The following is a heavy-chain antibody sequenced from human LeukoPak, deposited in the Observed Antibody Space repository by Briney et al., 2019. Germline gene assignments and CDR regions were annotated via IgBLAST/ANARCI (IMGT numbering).Heavy chain of an antibody. V-gene: IGHV3-48*01. D-gene: IGHD6-19*01. CDR3: ARESPVNDY. J-gene: IGHJ4*02. CDR1: GFTFSSYS. CDR2: IRSSSSTI. Sequence: GGSLRLSCAASGFTFSSYSMNWVRQAPGKGLEWVSYIRSSSSTIYYADSVKGRFTISRDNAKNSLYLQMNSLRAEDTAVYYCARESPVNDYWGQGTLVTVSS.